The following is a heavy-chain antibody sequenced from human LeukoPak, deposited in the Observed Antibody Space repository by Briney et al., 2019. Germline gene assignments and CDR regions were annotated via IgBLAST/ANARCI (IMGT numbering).Heavy chain of an antibody. CDR1: GASISNYY. J-gene: IGHJ4*02. V-gene: IGHV4-4*09. D-gene: IGHD1-26*01. Sequence: SETLSLTCTVSGASISNYYWSWIRQTPEKGLEWMGHIHSSGGSSYYPSLKSRLTLSIDTSRNQPSLKLPSVTAADTAVYFCARLGSYHDSWGQGALVTVSS. CDR2: IHSSGGS. CDR3: ARLGSYHDS.